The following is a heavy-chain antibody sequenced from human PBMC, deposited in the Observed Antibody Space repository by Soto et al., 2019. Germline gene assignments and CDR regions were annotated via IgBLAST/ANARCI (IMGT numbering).Heavy chain of an antibody. D-gene: IGHD3-22*01. V-gene: IGHV1-24*01. CDR1: GYTLTELS. J-gene: IGHJ4*02. CDR2: FDPEDGET. CDR3: ARDQGDSSGYYLYYFDY. Sequence: ASVKVSCKVSGYTLTELSMHWVRQAPGKGLEWMGGFDPEDGETIYAQKFQGRVTMTEDTSTDTAYMELSSLRSEDTAVYYCARDQGDSSGYYLYYFDYWGQGTLVTVSS.